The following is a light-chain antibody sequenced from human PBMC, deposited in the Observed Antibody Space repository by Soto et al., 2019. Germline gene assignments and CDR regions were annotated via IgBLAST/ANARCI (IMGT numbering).Light chain of an antibody. Sequence: DIQMTQSPSSLSASVGDRVTITCRASQYISNFLNWYHQKPGKAPKLLIYAASSLQSGVPSRFRGSGSGTDFTLTITSLQPEDFATYYCQQSFSTPLYSFGQGTKLEIK. CDR2: AAS. CDR3: QQSFSTPLYS. J-gene: IGKJ2*03. V-gene: IGKV1-39*01. CDR1: QYISNF.